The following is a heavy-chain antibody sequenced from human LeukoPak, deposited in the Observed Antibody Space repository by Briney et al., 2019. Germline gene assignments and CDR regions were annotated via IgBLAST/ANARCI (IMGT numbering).Heavy chain of an antibody. Sequence: GASVKVSCKASGYTFTSYYMHWVRQAPGQGLEWMGIINPSGGSTSYAQKFQGRVTMTRDTSTSTAYMELSSLRSEDTAVYYCARIHYYGSGSYPQYYFDYWGQGTLVTVSS. J-gene: IGHJ4*02. CDR1: GYTFTSYY. V-gene: IGHV1-46*01. CDR2: INPSGGST. D-gene: IGHD3-10*01. CDR3: ARIHYYGSGSYPQYYFDY.